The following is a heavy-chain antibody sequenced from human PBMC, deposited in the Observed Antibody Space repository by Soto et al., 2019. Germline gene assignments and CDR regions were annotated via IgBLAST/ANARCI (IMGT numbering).Heavy chain of an antibody. CDR1: GGSISSYY. CDR2: IYYSGST. D-gene: IGHD2-15*01. CDR3: ARHRYCSGGSCYAAIPYYFDY. V-gene: IGHV4-59*08. J-gene: IGHJ4*02. Sequence: SETLSLTCTVSGGSISSYYWSWIRQPPGKGLEWIGYIYYSGSTNYNPSLKSRVTISVDTSKNQFSLKLSSVTAADTAVYYCARHRYCSGGSCYAAIPYYFDYWGQGTLVTVSS.